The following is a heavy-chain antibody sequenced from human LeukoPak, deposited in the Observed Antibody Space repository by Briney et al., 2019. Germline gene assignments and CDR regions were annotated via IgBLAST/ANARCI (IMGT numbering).Heavy chain of an antibody. J-gene: IGHJ4*02. CDR2: LSNDGSNK. CDR1: GFTFSSYA. D-gene: IGHD3-22*01. CDR3: AKGGHYYDSSGYYLYDY. Sequence: GGSLRLSCAASGFTFSSYAMSWVRQAPGKGLEWVALLSNDGSNKYYADSVKGRFTISRDNSKNTLYLQMNSLRAEDTAVYYCAKGGHYYDSSGYYLYDYWGQGTLVTVSS. V-gene: IGHV3-30*04.